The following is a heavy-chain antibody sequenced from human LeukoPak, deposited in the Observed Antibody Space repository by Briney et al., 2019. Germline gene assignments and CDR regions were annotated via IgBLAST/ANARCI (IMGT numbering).Heavy chain of an antibody. V-gene: IGHV3-23*01. Sequence: GGSLRLSCAASGFTFSSHAMSWVRQAPGKGLEWVSAIVGGGDTYYADSVKGRFTISTDNSKNTLYLQMNSLRGEDTAVYSCAKRLMAAKAFDIWGQGTMVTVSS. CDR1: GFTFSSHA. CDR3: AKRLMAAKAFDI. D-gene: IGHD2-15*01. J-gene: IGHJ3*02. CDR2: IVGGGDT.